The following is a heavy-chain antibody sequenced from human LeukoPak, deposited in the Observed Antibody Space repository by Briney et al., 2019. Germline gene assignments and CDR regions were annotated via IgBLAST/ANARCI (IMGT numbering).Heavy chain of an antibody. Sequence: PGGSLRLSCAASGFTFSSYSMNWVHQAPGKGLEWVSSISSSSYIYYADSVKGRFTISRDNAKNSLYLQMDSLRAEDTAVYYCARDLVAAFDIWGQGTMVTVSS. CDR2: ISSSSYI. CDR3: ARDLVAAFDI. J-gene: IGHJ3*02. D-gene: IGHD2-15*01. CDR1: GFTFSSYS. V-gene: IGHV3-21*01.